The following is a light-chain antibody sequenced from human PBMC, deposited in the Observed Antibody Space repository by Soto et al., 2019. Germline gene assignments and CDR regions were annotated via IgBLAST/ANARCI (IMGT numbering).Light chain of an antibody. J-gene: IGKJ1*01. V-gene: IGKV1-39*01. CDR1: QSISTY. Sequence: DIQMTQSPSSLSASIRDRVTITCLASQSISTYLNWYQQRPGRAPNLLIYGASNLQSGVPSRFSGIGSGTNFTLTISSLQPEDCATYFCQQIYITPRTFGQGTKVEVK. CDR2: GAS. CDR3: QQIYITPRT.